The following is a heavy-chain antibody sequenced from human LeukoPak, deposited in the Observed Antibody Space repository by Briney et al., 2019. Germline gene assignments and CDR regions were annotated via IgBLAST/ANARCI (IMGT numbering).Heavy chain of an antibody. CDR3: ARDPDTWDALDT. Sequence: SQTLSLTCAISGDSVSINSAAWNWIRQSPSRGIEWLGRTYYRSKGYNKYAVSVKSRITINPYTSKNQFSLQLNTVTPEDTAVYYCARDPDTWDALDTWGQGTMVTVSS. CDR1: GDSVSINSAA. J-gene: IGHJ3*02. V-gene: IGHV6-1*01. D-gene: IGHD5-18*01. CDR2: TYYRSKGYN.